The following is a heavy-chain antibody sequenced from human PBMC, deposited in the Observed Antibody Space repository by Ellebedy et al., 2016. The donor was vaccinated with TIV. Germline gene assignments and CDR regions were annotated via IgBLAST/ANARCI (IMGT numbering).Heavy chain of an antibody. Sequence: GGSLRLSXEVSGVIFSDLYMDWVRQAPGKGLVWVSRINNDGTGTNYADSVKGRFSISRDNAKNTLYLQVDSLRVEDTAVYYCVRGGGGFDYWGQGTQVTASS. D-gene: IGHD3-10*01. J-gene: IGHJ4*02. CDR1: GVIFSDLY. CDR3: VRGGGGFDY. CDR2: INNDGTGT. V-gene: IGHV3-74*01.